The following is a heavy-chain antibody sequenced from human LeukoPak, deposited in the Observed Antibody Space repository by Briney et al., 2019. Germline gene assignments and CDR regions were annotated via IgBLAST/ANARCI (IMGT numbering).Heavy chain of an antibody. J-gene: IGHJ4*02. Sequence: GRSLRLSCAASGFTVSSNYMSWVRQAPGKGLEWISVIYSGGSPYYADSVTDRFTRSRDNSQNTLYLQMNRPRAEDTAVYYCASVRFGHPGLYWGQGTLVTVSP. D-gene: IGHD3-10*01. CDR1: GFTVSSNY. CDR3: ASVRFGHPGLY. V-gene: IGHV3-66*01. CDR2: IYSGGSP.